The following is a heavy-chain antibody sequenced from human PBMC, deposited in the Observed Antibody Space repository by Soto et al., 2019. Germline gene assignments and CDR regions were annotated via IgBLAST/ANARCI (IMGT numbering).Heavy chain of an antibody. D-gene: IGHD5-12*01. V-gene: IGHV3-23*01. CDR3: AKTRLYDNNDYHRDGFDV. CDR2: ISGDGSAT. CDR1: GFRFWTYS. Sequence: EVQLLESGGGFGQPGGSRRLSCAASGFRFWTYSMSWVRQAPGKGLEWVSGISGDGSATSYADSLKGRFTVSRDNSKDTLFLQMNTLRVEDTAVYYCAKTRLYDNNDYHRDGFDVWGPGTAVTVS. J-gene: IGHJ3*01.